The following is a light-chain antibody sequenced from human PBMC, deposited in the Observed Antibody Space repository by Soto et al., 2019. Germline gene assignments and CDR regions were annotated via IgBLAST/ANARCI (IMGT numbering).Light chain of an antibody. CDR2: EVS. CDR1: TSDVGGYDF. CDR3: TSYSSSNNFDVV. V-gene: IGLV2-14*01. J-gene: IGLJ2*01. Sequence: QSALTQPASVSGSPGQSITISCTGTTSDVGGYDFVSWYKQHPGKAPKLIIYEVSNRPSGVSNRFSASKSGNTASLTISGLQAEDEADYFCTSYSSSNNFDVVFGGGTKLTVL.